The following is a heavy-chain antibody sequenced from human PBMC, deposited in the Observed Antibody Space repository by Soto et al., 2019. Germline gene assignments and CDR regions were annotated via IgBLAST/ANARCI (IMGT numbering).Heavy chain of an antibody. J-gene: IGHJ4*02. Sequence: QVQLQQSGPGAVKPSQTLSLTCAISGDSVSRNTTAWNWIRQSPSRGLEWLGRKYYRSKWYNDYTVSVKSRITINPYTSKNQFSMQLNSVTTEDTAVYYCAIEITGISRRYCDSWGQGTLVTVSS. D-gene: IGHD1-20*01. CDR3: AIEITGISRRYCDS. CDR1: GDSVSRNTTA. V-gene: IGHV6-1*01. CDR2: KYYRSKWYN.